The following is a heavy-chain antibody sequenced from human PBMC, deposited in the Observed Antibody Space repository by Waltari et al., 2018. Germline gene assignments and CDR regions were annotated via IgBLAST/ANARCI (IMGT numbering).Heavy chain of an antibody. CDR3: ARAVSKDYYYGMDV. V-gene: IGHV1-69*04. Sequence: QVQLVQSGAEVKKPGSSVKVSCKASGGTFSSYAISWVRQAPGQGLEWMGRIIPILGIAKYAQKFQGRGTITADKSTSTAYMELSSLRSEDTAVYYCARAVSKDYYYGMDVWGQGTTVTVSS. J-gene: IGHJ6*02. CDR2: IIPILGIA. D-gene: IGHD4-4*01. CDR1: GGTFSSYA.